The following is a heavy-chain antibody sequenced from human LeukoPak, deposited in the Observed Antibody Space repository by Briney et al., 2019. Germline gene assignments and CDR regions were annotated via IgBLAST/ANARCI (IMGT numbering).Heavy chain of an antibody. V-gene: IGHV4-39*01. D-gene: IGHD5-18*01. J-gene: IGHJ4*02. CDR1: GGSISSSSYY. CDR3: ARQYSYGPYYFDY. Sequence: SETLSLTCTVSGGSISSSSYYWGWIRQPPGKGLEWIGSIYYSGSTYYNPSLKSRVTISVDTSKNQFSLKLSSVTAADTAVYYCARQYSYGPYYFDYWGQGTLVTVSS. CDR2: IYYSGST.